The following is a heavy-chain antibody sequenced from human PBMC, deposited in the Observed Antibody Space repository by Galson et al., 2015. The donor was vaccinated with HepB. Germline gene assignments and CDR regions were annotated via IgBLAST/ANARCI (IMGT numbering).Heavy chain of an antibody. Sequence: SLRLSCAASGFTVSSNYMSWVRQAPGKGLEWVSLIYTGGTTYYADSVKGRFAISRDNSKNTLYLQMNSLKAEDTAVYYCARAPAWGSGYDWGQGTLVTVSS. CDR2: IYTGGTT. V-gene: IGHV3-53*01. CDR3: ARAPAWGSGYD. D-gene: IGHD3-22*01. CDR1: GFTVSSNY. J-gene: IGHJ4*02.